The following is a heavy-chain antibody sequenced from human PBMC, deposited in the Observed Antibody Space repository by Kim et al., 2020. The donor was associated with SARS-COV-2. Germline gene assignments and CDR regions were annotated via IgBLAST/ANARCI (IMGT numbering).Heavy chain of an antibody. CDR2: ISWNSGSI. J-gene: IGHJ6*02. Sequence: GGSLRLSCAASGFTFDDYAMHWVRQAPGKGLEWVSGISWNSGSIGYADSVKGRFTISRDNAKNSLYLQMNSLRAEDTALYYCAKDITSSGWYDFHYYYYYGMDVWGQGTTVTVSS. CDR1: GFTFDDYA. D-gene: IGHD6-19*01. V-gene: IGHV3-9*01. CDR3: AKDITSSGWYDFHYYYYYGMDV.